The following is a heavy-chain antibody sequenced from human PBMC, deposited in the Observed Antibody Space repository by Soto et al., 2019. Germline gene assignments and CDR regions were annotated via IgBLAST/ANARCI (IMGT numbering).Heavy chain of an antibody. V-gene: IGHV1-18*01. CDR2: ISAYSGNT. Sequence: ASVKVSCKASGYTFTSYGISWVRQAPGQGLEWMGWISAYSGNTNYAQKLQGRVTMTTDTSTSPAYMELRSLRSDDTAVYYCARAGIAAAGKNNWFDPWGQGTLVTVSS. J-gene: IGHJ5*02. D-gene: IGHD6-13*01. CDR3: ARAGIAAAGKNNWFDP. CDR1: GYTFTSYG.